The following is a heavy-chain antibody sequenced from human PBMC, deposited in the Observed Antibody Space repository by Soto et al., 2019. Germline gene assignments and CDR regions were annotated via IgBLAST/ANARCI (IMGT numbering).Heavy chain of an antibody. D-gene: IGHD4-17*01. V-gene: IGHV4-4*02. J-gene: IGHJ6*02. CDR1: GASISSTYW. CDR3: ARDTTVTTRGIYYYYGMDV. CDR2: IYHTGTT. Sequence: PSETLSLTCFVSGASISSTYWWSWVRQTPGKRLEWIGQIYHTGTTSYNPSLKSRVTISLNTSKNQFSLGLSSMTAADTAVYYCARDTTVTTRGIYYYYGMDVWGQGTTVTVSS.